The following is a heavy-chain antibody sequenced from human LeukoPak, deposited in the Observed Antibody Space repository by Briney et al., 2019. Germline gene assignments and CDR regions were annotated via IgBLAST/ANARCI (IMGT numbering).Heavy chain of an antibody. CDR2: INPNGGST. J-gene: IGHJ3*02. Sequence: ASVKVSCKASGYTFTSYYIHWVRQAPGQGFELMGAINPNGGSTTYAQKFQGRVTMTRDMSTSTVYMGLSSLRSEDTAVYYCARVEYGSGSRGTFDIWGQGTRVTVSS. CDR1: GYTFTSYY. D-gene: IGHD3-10*01. CDR3: ARVEYGSGSRGTFDI. V-gene: IGHV1-46*01.